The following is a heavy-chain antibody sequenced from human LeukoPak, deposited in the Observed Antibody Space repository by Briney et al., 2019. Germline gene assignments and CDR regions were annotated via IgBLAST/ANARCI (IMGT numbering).Heavy chain of an antibody. Sequence: ASVKVSCKASGYTFTSYYMHWVRQAPGQGLEWMGIINPSGGSTSYAQKFQGRVTMTRDTSTSTVYMELSSLRSEDTAVYHCAKGIRTYSSSWDPFDYWGQGTLVTVSS. D-gene: IGHD6-13*01. CDR3: AKGIRTYSSSWDPFDY. CDR1: GYTFTSYY. J-gene: IGHJ4*02. CDR2: INPSGGST. V-gene: IGHV1-46*01.